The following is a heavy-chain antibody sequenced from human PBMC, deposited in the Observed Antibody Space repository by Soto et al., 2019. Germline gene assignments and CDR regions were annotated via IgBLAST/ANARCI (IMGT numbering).Heavy chain of an antibody. J-gene: IGHJ6*02. Sequence: SETLSLTCAVYGGSFSGYYWNWIRQPPGKGLEWIGEINHSGSTNYNPSLKSRVTISVDTSKNQFSLHLNSVTAADTAVYYCARDVIGYCIYIYCPRPLYHYLIYVSAQRTTVTVSS. D-gene: IGHD2-15*01. V-gene: IGHV4-34*01. CDR2: INHSGST. CDR1: GGSFSGYY. CDR3: ARDVIGYCIYIYCPRPLYHYLIYV.